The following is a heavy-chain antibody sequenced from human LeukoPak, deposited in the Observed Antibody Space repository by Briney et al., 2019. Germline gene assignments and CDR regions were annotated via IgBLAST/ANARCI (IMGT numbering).Heavy chain of an antibody. CDR2: ISVYNGYT. Sequence: GASVKVSCKSSGYNFTSYGISWLRQAPGQGLEWMGWISVYNGYTNYAQKLQGRVTLTTDTSTSTAYMELRSLRSDDTAVYYCARDADGQYARSSGFDFDFWGQGTLVTVSS. V-gene: IGHV1-18*01. D-gene: IGHD3-22*01. CDR3: ARDADGQYARSSGFDFDF. CDR1: GYNFTSYG. J-gene: IGHJ4*02.